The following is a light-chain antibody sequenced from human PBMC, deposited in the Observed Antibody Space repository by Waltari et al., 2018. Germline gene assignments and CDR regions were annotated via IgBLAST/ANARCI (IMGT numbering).Light chain of an antibody. CDR3: QQYGSTPRT. CDR2: GAS. Sequence: IVLTQSPGTLSLSPGQGATLSCRASQSVNTNSLAWYQHKPGRAPRLLIFGASPRATGTPDRFSGNGSWAEFTLTISRLEPEDFAMYYCQQYGSTPRTFGQGTKVEIK. V-gene: IGKV3-20*01. CDR1: QSVNTNS. J-gene: IGKJ1*01.